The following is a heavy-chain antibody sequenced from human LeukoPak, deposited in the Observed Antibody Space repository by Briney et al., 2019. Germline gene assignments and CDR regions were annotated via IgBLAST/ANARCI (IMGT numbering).Heavy chain of an antibody. J-gene: IGHJ5*02. CDR3: ARDRSSGWYNWFDP. CDR1: GGSISSYY. V-gene: IGHV4-4*07. Sequence: SETLSLTCTVSGGSISSYYWSWIRQPAGKGLEWIRRIYTSGSTNYNPSLKSRVTMSVDTSKNQFSLKLSSVTAADTAVYYCARDRSSGWYNWFDPWGQGTLVTVSS. D-gene: IGHD6-19*01. CDR2: IYTSGST.